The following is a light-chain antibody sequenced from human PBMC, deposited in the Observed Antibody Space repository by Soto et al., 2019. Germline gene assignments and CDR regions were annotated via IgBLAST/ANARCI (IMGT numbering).Light chain of an antibody. CDR1: QSVSNNY. CDR2: GAS. V-gene: IGKV3-20*01. J-gene: IGKJ1*01. Sequence: EIVLTQSPATLSLSPGERATLSCRASQSVSNNYLAWYQQKPGQAPRLLIYGASNRATGIPDRFTGSGSGTDFTLTISRLEPEDFAVYYCQQYGSSPLTFGQGTKVDIK. CDR3: QQYGSSPLT.